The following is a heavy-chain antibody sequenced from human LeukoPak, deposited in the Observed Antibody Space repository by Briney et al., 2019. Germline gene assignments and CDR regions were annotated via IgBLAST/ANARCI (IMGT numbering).Heavy chain of an antibody. Sequence: GGSLRLSCAASGFTFSSYEMNWVRQAPGKGLEWVSYISSSGSTIYYADSVKGRFTISRDNSKNTLYLQMNSLRAEDTAVYYCAKYSSGWYPDCWGQGTLVTVSS. D-gene: IGHD6-19*01. CDR1: GFTFSSYE. CDR3: AKYSSGWYPDC. V-gene: IGHV3-48*03. J-gene: IGHJ4*02. CDR2: ISSSGSTI.